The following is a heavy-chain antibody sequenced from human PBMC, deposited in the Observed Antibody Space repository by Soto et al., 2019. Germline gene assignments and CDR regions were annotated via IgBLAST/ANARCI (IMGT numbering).Heavy chain of an antibody. J-gene: IGHJ4*02. Sequence: GASVKVSCKASGRTFSNYGITGVRPAPGQGLEWMGGIIPIFGTANYAQKFQGRVTITADESTSTAYMELSSLRSEDTAVYYCARTTSSSWYLGYYFDYWGQGTLVPVSS. CDR1: GRTFSNYG. CDR3: ARTTSSSWYLGYYFDY. V-gene: IGHV1-69*13. CDR2: IIPIFGTA. D-gene: IGHD6-13*01.